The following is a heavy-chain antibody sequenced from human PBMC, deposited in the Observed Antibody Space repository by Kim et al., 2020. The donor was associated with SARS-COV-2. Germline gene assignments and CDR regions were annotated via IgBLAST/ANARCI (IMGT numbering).Heavy chain of an antibody. CDR3: ARTRSGLAIGYYYYGMDV. Sequence: SGPTLVNPTQTLTLTCTFSGFSLSTSGMCVSWIRQPPGKALEWLALIDWDDDKYYSTSLKTRLTISKDTSKNQVVLTMTNMDPVDTATYYCARTRSGLAIGYYYYGMDVWGQGTTVTVSS. D-gene: IGHD3-10*01. CDR1: GFSLSTSGMC. J-gene: IGHJ6*02. CDR2: IDWDDDK. V-gene: IGHV2-70*01.